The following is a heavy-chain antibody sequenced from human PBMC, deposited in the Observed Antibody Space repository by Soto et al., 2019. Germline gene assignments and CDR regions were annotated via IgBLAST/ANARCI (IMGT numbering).Heavy chain of an antibody. CDR3: ARVSFDHFVHWFDP. CDR2: TYFRSRWYN. CDR1: GDSVSSKTAA. V-gene: IGHV6-1*01. J-gene: IGHJ5*02. D-gene: IGHD3-9*01. Sequence: LSLTCAISGDSVSSKTAAWNWIRQSPSRGLEWLGRTYFRSRWYNDYAISVKSRITINPDTSKNQFSLLLNSVTPEDTAVYYCARVSFDHFVHWFDPWGQGTLVTVSS.